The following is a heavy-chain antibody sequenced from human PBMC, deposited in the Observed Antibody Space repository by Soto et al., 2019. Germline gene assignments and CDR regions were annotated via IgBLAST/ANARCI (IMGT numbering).Heavy chain of an antibody. Sequence: PGGSLRLSCAASGFTFSNAWMSWVRQAPGKGLEWVGRIKSKTDGGTTDYAAPVKGRFTISRDDSKNTLYLQMNSLKTEDTAVYYCTTGAPAYYYYYYGMDVWGQGTTVTSP. CDR2: IKSKTDGGTT. CDR1: GFTFSNAW. V-gene: IGHV3-15*01. CDR3: TTGAPAYYYYYYGMDV. J-gene: IGHJ6*02.